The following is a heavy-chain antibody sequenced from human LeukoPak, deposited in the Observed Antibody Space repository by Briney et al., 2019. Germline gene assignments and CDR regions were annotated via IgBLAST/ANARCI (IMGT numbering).Heavy chain of an antibody. J-gene: IGHJ4*02. Sequence: GGSLRLSCAASGFSFSSYAMSWVRQAPGKGLEWVSGISGSGGSTYYADSVKGRFSISRDNSKKTLYLQMNSLRAEDTAVYYCASQPWDSSSFWGQGSLVTVSS. CDR1: GFSFSSYA. V-gene: IGHV3-23*01. D-gene: IGHD6-13*01. CDR2: ISGSGGST. CDR3: ASQPWDSSSF.